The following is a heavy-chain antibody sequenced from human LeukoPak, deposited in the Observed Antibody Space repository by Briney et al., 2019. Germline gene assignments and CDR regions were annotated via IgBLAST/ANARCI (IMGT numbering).Heavy chain of an antibody. V-gene: IGHV3-30*02. CDR2: IRYDGSDK. J-gene: IGHJ4*02. CDR3: AKEGTASKPSDLDH. Sequence: GGSLRLSCAASGFIFTDYGMHWVRQAPGKGLEWLTFIRYDGSDKYYADSVKGRFTISRDNSKNTLYLQTNSLTSEDTAVYYCAKEGTASKPSDLDHWGLGILVTVSS. CDR1: GFIFTDYG. D-gene: IGHD1/OR15-1a*01.